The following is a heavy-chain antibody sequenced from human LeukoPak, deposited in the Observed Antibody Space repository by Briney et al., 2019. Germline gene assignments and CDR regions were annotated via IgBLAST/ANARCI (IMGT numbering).Heavy chain of an antibody. Sequence: ASVKVSCKASGGTFSSYAISWVRQAPGQGLEWMGRIIPIFGTANYALKFQGRVTITADKSTSTAYMELSSLRSEDTAVYYCARVGSRTIFGVVQEKGMDVWGKGTTVTVSS. CDR2: IIPIFGTA. CDR3: ARVGSRTIFGVVQEKGMDV. V-gene: IGHV1-69*06. CDR1: GGTFSSYA. J-gene: IGHJ6*03. D-gene: IGHD3-3*01.